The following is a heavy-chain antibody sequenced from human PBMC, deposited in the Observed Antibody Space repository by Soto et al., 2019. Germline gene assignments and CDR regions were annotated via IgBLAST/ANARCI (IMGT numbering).Heavy chain of an antibody. V-gene: IGHV3-30*18. CDR3: AKDLAAAAGIDY. J-gene: IGHJ4*02. Sequence: QVQLVESGGGVVQPGRSLRLSCAASGFTFSSYGMHWVRQAPGKGLEWVAVISYDGSNKYYADSVKGRFTIPRDNSKNTLYLQMNSLRAEDTAVYYCAKDLAAAAGIDYWGQGTLVPVSS. CDR2: ISYDGSNK. CDR1: GFTFSSYG. D-gene: IGHD6-13*01.